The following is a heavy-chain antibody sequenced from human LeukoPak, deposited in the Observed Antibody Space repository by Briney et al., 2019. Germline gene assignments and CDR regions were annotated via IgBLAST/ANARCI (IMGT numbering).Heavy chain of an antibody. J-gene: IGHJ4*02. Sequence: GGSLRLSCAASGFDFSLHYMTWVRQAPGKGPEWVAKISPDGGVSQYVDSVKGRFTISRDNSKNSLSLHMSSLRVEDTALYFCAKEEFWRFDFWGQGTLVTVS. CDR2: ISPDGGVS. V-gene: IGHV3-7*03. CDR1: GFDFSLHY. D-gene: IGHD1-1*01. CDR3: AKEEFWRFDF.